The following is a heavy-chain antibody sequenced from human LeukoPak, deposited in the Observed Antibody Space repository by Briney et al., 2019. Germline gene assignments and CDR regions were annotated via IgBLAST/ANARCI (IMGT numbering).Heavy chain of an antibody. CDR3: ARAAEPGVSGWFDP. CDR2: ISYSGIT. V-gene: IGHV4-59*02. CDR1: GFTVSSNY. Sequence: PGGSLRLSCAASGFTVSSNYMSWVRQPPGKGLEWIGYISYSGITKYNPSLNSRVTISVDMSTNHLSLKLTSMTAADTAVYYCARAAEPGVSGWFDPWGQGTLVTVSS. J-gene: IGHJ5*02. D-gene: IGHD2-8*01.